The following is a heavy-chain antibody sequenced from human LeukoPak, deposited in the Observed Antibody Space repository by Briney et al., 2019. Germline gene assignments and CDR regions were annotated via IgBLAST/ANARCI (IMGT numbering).Heavy chain of an antibody. V-gene: IGHV1-69*05. Sequence: SVKVSCKASGGTFSSYAISWVRQAPGQGLEWMGGIIPIFGTANYAQKFQGRVTMTTDTSTSTAYMELRSLRSDDTAVYYCAREDDGALDYWGQGTLVTVSS. D-gene: IGHD1-26*01. CDR1: GGTFSSYA. CDR2: IIPIFGTA. CDR3: AREDDGALDY. J-gene: IGHJ4*02.